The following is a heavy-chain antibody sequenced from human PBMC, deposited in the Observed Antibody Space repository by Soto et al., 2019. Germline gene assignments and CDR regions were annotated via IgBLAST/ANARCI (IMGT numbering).Heavy chain of an antibody. CDR3: ARVAAAGTYYYYGMDV. J-gene: IGHJ6*02. V-gene: IGHV1-18*04. D-gene: IGHD6-13*01. CDR1: GYTFTSYG. Sequence: QVQLVQSGAEVKKPGASVKVSCKASGYTFTSYGISWVRQAPGQGLEWMGWISAYNGNTNYAQKLQGRVTMTTDTSTSTAYMALRSLRSDDTAVYYCARVAAAGTYYYYGMDVWGQGTTVTVSS. CDR2: ISAYNGNT.